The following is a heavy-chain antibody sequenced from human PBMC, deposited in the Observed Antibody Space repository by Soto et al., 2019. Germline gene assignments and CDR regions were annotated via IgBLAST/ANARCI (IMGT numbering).Heavy chain of an antibody. CDR1: GFTFSTYG. CDR3: AHIVVVVAATREDDAFDI. J-gene: IGHJ3*02. V-gene: IGHV3-30*03. Sequence: GGSLRLSCAASGFTFSTYGMHWVRQTPGKGLEWVAVISYDGTNKFYADSVKGRFTISRDNFKNTLYLQMNSLRAEDTAVYYCAHIVVVVAATREDDAFDIWGQGTMVTVSS. D-gene: IGHD2-15*01. CDR2: ISYDGTNK.